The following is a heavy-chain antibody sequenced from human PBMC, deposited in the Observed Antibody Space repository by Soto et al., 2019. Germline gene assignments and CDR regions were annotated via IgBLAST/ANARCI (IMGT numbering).Heavy chain of an antibody. CDR2: IYPGDSDT. J-gene: IGHJ6*02. CDR1: GYSFTSYW. CDR3: ARRMDAGGYSLYYYYGMDV. D-gene: IGHD3-22*01. Sequence: GESLKISCMGSGYSFTSYWIGWVRQMPGKGLEWMGIIYPGDSDTRYSPSFQGQVTISADKSISTAYLQWSSLKASDTAVYYCARRMDAGGYSLYYYYGMDVWGQGTTVTVSS. V-gene: IGHV5-51*01.